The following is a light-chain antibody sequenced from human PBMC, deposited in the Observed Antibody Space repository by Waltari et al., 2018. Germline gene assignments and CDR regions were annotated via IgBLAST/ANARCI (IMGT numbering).Light chain of an antibody. CDR1: QSFSRY. V-gene: IGKV3-11*01. CDR2: YVS. J-gene: IGKJ4*01. CDR3: QQRSSWPLT. Sequence: EIVLTHSPATLSLSRGERDTLSCRASQSFSRYLAWYPQNPGHAPRPHIYYVSNTTTGIPGRFSGSGSGTDFTLTISRLEPEDFTVYCCQQRSSWPLTFGGGTKVEIK.